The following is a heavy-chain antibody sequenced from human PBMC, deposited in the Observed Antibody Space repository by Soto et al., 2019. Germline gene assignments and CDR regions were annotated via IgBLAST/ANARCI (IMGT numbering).Heavy chain of an antibody. V-gene: IGHV4-30-4*01. CDR3: ARDSRELDAFDI. CDR2: IYYSGST. Sequence: QVQLQESGPGLVKPSQTLSLTCTVSGGSISSGDYYWSWIRQPPGKGLEWIGYIYYSGSTYYNPSLKSRVTLPVDTSKNQFSLKLSSVTAADTAVYYCARDSRELDAFDIWGQGTMVTVSS. J-gene: IGHJ3*02. D-gene: IGHD1-26*01. CDR1: GGSISSGDYY.